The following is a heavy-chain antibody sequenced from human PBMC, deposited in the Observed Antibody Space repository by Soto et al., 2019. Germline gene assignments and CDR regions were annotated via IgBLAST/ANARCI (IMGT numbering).Heavy chain of an antibody. CDR1: GGTFSSYA. Sequence: QVQLVQSGAEVKKPGSSVKVSCKASGGTFSSYAISWVRQAPGQGLEWIGGIIPISGTANYAQKFQGRVTITADESTITAYMELSSLRSEDTAVYYCARSQGSSTSLEIYYYYYYGMDVWGQGTTVTVSS. V-gene: IGHV1-69*01. CDR2: IIPISGTA. D-gene: IGHD2-2*01. J-gene: IGHJ6*02. CDR3: ARSQGSSTSLEIYYYYYYGMDV.